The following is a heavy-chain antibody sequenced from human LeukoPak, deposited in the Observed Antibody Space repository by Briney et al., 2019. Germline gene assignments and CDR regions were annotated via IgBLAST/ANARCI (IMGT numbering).Heavy chain of an antibody. V-gene: IGHV4-4*07. CDR1: GGSLSNYY. CDR2: IYSTGNT. Sequence: PSETLSLTCTVSGGSLSNYYWSWIRQPAGKGLEYIGRIYSTGNTNYNPSLKSRVTMAVDTSNNQLSLKLTSVTAADTALYFCARGPGYTGSYSFDYWGPGTLVTVSS. J-gene: IGHJ4*02. D-gene: IGHD1-26*01. CDR3: ARGPGYTGSYSFDY.